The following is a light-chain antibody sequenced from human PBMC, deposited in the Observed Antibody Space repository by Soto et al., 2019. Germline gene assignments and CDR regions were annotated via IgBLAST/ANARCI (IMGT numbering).Light chain of an antibody. Sequence: DVVMTQSPLSLPVTLGQPASISCRSSQSIVYSDGNAYLSWFQQRPGQSPRRLIYRASNRDSGVPDRFSGSGSGTDFTLKIDRVEAEDVGIYYCMQGPHWPPTFGRGTRVEI. CDR3: MQGPHWPPT. CDR2: RAS. J-gene: IGKJ1*01. CDR1: QSIVYSDGNAY. V-gene: IGKV2-30*01.